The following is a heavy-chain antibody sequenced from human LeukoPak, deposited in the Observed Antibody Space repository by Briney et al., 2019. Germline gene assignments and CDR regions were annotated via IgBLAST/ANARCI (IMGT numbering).Heavy chain of an antibody. Sequence: PSETLSLTCTVSGGSISSSSYYGGWIRQPPGKGLEWIGSIYYSGSTYYNPSLKSRVTISVDTSKNQFSLKLSSVTAADTAVYYCARLGYSGYDYYFDYWGQGTLVTVSS. J-gene: IGHJ4*02. CDR2: IYYSGST. CDR1: GGSISSSSYY. D-gene: IGHD5-12*01. V-gene: IGHV4-39*01. CDR3: ARLGYSGYDYYFDY.